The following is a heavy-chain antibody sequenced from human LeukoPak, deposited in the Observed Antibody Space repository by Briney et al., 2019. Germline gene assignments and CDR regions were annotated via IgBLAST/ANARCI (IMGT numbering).Heavy chain of an antibody. V-gene: IGHV3-48*01. D-gene: IGHD4-23*01. J-gene: IGHJ4*02. CDR1: GFTFSTYS. Sequence: PGGSLRLSCAASGFTFSTYSMNWVRQAPGKGLEWVSYISGSSSTIYYADSVKGRFTISRDNAKNLLYLEMNSLRAEDTAVYYCASRWSLDHWGQGTLVTVSS. CDR2: ISGSSSTI. CDR3: ASRWSLDH.